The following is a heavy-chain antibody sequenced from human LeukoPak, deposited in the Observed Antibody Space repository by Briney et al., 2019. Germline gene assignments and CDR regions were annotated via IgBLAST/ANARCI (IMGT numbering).Heavy chain of an antibody. Sequence: ASVKVSCKASGYTFTAYYLHWVRQASGQGLEWMGWINPNSGGTNYAQKFQGRVTMTRDTSISTAYMELSRLRSDDTAVYYCARAIAVAGTVDYWGQGTLVTVSS. V-gene: IGHV1-2*02. D-gene: IGHD6-19*01. CDR2: INPNSGGT. CDR3: ARAIAVAGTVDY. CDR1: GYTFTAYY. J-gene: IGHJ4*02.